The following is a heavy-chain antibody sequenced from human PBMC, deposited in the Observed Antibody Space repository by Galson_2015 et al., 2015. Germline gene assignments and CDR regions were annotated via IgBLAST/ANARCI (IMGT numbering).Heavy chain of an antibody. Sequence: QSGAEAKKPGASVTVSCTASGSTFTSYGVSWVRQAPGQGLEWMGWISAYNGNTNYAQKLQGRVTMTTDTSTSTAYMELRSLRSDDTAVYYCARDRYSSSWSDYWGQGTLVTVSS. CDR3: ARDRYSSSWSDY. CDR2: ISAYNGNT. CDR1: GSTFTSYG. J-gene: IGHJ4*02. V-gene: IGHV1-18*01. D-gene: IGHD6-13*01.